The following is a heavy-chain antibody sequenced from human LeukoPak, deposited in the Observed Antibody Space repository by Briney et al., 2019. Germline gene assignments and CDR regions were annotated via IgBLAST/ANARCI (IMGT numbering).Heavy chain of an antibody. J-gene: IGHJ5*02. V-gene: IGHV4-38-2*02. CDR2: IYHSGST. CDR1: GYSISSGYY. Sequence: PSETLSLTCTVSGYSISSGYYWGWIRQPPGKGLEWIGGIYHSGSTYYNPSLKSRVTISVDTSKNQFSLKLSPVTAADTAVYYCARIVVPAAILNWFDPWGQGTLVTVSS. D-gene: IGHD2-2*02. CDR3: ARIVVPAAILNWFDP.